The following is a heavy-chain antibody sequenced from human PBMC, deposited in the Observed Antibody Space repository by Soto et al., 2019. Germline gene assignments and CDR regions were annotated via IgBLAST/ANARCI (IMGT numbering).Heavy chain of an antibody. CDR2: IYYSGST. J-gene: IGHJ6*03. V-gene: IGHV4-59*08. CDR1: GGSISSYY. Sequence: SETLSLTCTVSGGSISSYYWSWIRQPPGKGLEWIGYIYYSGSTNYNPSLKSRVTISVDTSKNQFSLKLSSVTAADTAVYYCARLDSYYYYYMDVWGKGTTVTVSS. CDR3: ARLDSYYYYYMDV.